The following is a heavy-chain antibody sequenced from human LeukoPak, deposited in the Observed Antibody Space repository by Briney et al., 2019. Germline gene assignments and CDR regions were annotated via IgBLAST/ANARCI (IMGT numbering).Heavy chain of an antibody. Sequence: PSETLSLTCAVSGYSISSGYYWGWIRPPPGKGLEWIGSIYHSGSTYYNPSLKSRVTISVDTSKNQFSLKLSSVTAADTAVYYCARYGDFVEGFDYWGQGTLVTVSS. CDR1: GYSISSGYY. CDR3: ARYGDFVEGFDY. CDR2: IYHSGST. V-gene: IGHV4-38-2*01. D-gene: IGHD4-17*01. J-gene: IGHJ4*02.